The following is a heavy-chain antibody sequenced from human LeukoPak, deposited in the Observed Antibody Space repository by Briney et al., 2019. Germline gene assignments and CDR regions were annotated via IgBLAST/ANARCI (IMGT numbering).Heavy chain of an antibody. CDR2: IYHSGST. D-gene: IGHD2-8*01. CDR1: GGSISSSSYY. Sequence: PSETLSLTCTVSGGSISSSSYYWGWIRQPPGKGLEWIGSIYHSGSTYYNPSLKSRVTISVDTSKNQFSLKLSSVTAADMAVYYCTRHQWWLAPRNFDYWGQGTLVTVSS. J-gene: IGHJ4*02. CDR3: TRHQWWLAPRNFDY. V-gene: IGHV4-39*01.